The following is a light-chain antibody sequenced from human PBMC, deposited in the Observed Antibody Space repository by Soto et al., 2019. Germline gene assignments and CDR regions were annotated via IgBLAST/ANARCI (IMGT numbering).Light chain of an antibody. CDR1: QRILYSSNNKNY. CDR3: QHYYLPPWT. Sequence: VMTQSPDSMAVSLRERATINCKCSQRILYSSNNKNYLAWYQVKPGQPPKMIINWASTRESGVPDRFIGSGSGTDCTLTISSLQAEDVAVYFCQHYYLPPWTLGQGTKVDI. J-gene: IGKJ1*01. CDR2: WAS. V-gene: IGKV4-1*01.